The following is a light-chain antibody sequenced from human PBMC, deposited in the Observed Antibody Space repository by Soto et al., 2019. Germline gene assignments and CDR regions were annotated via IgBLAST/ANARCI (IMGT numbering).Light chain of an antibody. J-gene: IGKJ2*01. CDR1: QGVSRY. CDR3: QQHSNWLFT. V-gene: IGKV3-11*01. Sequence: EIVLTQSPATLSLSPGERATLSCRASQGVSRYLAWYQQKPGQSPRLLIYDASIRATGIQARFSGSGSGTDFTLTISTLEPEDFAVYYCQQHSNWLFTFGQGTKVDIK. CDR2: DAS.